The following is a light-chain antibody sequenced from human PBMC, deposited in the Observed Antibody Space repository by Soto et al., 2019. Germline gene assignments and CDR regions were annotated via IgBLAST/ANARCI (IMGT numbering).Light chain of an antibody. CDR3: QSET. V-gene: IGKV3-20*01. CDR2: GAS. J-gene: IGKJ1*01. Sequence: EIVLTQSPGTLSLSPGERATLSCRASQSVSSSYLAWYQQKPGQAPRLLIYGASSRATGIPDRFSGSGSGTDFTLTISRLEPEDFAVYYCQSETFGQGTKVDIK. CDR1: QSVSSSY.